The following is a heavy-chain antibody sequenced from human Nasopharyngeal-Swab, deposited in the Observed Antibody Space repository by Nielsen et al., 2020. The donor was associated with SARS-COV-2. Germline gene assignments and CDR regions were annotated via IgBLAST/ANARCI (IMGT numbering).Heavy chain of an antibody. J-gene: IGHJ5*02. CDR3: AVGTFGYTYTRPENNWFDP. CDR1: GGSFSGTF. CDR2: IHHSGST. V-gene: IGHV4-34*01. Sequence: SETLSLTCAVFGGSFSGTFWSWIRQPPGKGLEWIAEIHHSGSTNYNPSLKSRVTISVDTSKNQFSLKLTSVTAADTAVYYCAVGTFGYTYTRPENNWFDPWGQGILVTVSS. D-gene: IGHD5-18*01.